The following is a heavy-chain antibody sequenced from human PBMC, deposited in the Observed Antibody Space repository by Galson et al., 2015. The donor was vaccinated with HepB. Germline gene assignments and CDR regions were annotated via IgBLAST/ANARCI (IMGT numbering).Heavy chain of an antibody. V-gene: IGHV3-23*01. D-gene: IGHD2-15*01. CDR2: ITSSGGNT. Sequence: SLRLSCAASGFTLNIYDMIWVRQAPGKGLEWVSSITSSGGNTYYRDSVKGRFTISRDNSKNTLLLQLNSLRAEDTAVYYCAKDGVMVAANPYHFHYWGQGTLVTVSS. J-gene: IGHJ4*02. CDR1: GFTLNIYD. CDR3: AKDGVMVAANPYHFHY.